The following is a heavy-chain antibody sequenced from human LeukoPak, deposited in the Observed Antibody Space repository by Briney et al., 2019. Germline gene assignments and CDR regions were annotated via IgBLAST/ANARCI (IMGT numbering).Heavy chain of an antibody. D-gene: IGHD2-8*01. CDR2: ISSTASSI. J-gene: IGHJ4*02. CDR1: GFTFSDYY. CDR3: ARSGILYALDN. V-gene: IGHV3-11*04. Sequence: GGSLRFSCTASGFTFSDYYMTWIRQAPGKGLEWLSHISSTASSISYANSVKGRFTISRDNAKDSLYLEMNSLRVEDTAVYYCARSGILYALDNWGQGTLVTVSS.